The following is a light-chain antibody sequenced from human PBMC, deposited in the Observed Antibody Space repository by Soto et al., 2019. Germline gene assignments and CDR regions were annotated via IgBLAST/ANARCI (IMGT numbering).Light chain of an antibody. J-gene: IGKJ1*01. CDR2: GAS. Sequence: EIVLTQSPGTLSLSPGERATLSCRASQSVSSSYLAWYQQKPGQAHRLLIYGASSRATGIQDRFSGSGSGTDFTLTIRRLEPEDFAVYYCQQYGSSLWTFGQGTKVDIK. CDR3: QQYGSSLWT. CDR1: QSVSSSY. V-gene: IGKV3-20*01.